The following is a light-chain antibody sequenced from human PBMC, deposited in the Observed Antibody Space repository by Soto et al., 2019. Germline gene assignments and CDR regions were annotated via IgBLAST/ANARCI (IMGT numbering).Light chain of an antibody. J-gene: IGLJ2*01. CDR1: SSDVGGYNF. CDR3: SSYTTTDTLV. CDR2: EVT. V-gene: IGLV2-14*01. Sequence: QSALTQPASVSGSPGQSVTISCTGTSSDVGGYNFVSWYQQHPGKAPQVLIYEVTNRPSGVSNRFSGSRSGNTASLTISGLQSEDEATYYCSSYTTTDTLVFGGGTKLTVL.